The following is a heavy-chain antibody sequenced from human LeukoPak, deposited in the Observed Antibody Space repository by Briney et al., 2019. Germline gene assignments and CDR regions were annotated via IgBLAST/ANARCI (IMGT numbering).Heavy chain of an antibody. Sequence: PGRSLRLSCAASGFTFDDYAMHWVRQAPGKGLEWVSGISWNSGSIGYADSVKGRFTISRDNSKNTLYLQMNSLRAEDTAVYYCAKVDGNAPYFDYWGQGTLVTVSS. CDR1: GFTFDDYA. CDR2: ISWNSGSI. CDR3: AKVDGNAPYFDY. V-gene: IGHV3-9*01. D-gene: IGHD1-1*01. J-gene: IGHJ4*02.